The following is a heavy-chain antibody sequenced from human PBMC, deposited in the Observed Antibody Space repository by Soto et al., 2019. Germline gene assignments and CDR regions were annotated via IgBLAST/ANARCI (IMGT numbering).Heavy chain of an antibody. D-gene: IGHD6-19*01. V-gene: IGHV3-30*18. J-gene: IGHJ4*02. CDR2: ISYDGSNK. CDR3: AKVSYSGWYDGVDY. Sequence: GGSLRLSCAASGFTFSSYGMRWVRQAPGKGLEWVAVISYDGSNKYYADSVKGRFTISRDNSKNTLYLQMNSLRAEDTAVYYCAKVSYSGWYDGVDYWGQGTLVTVSS. CDR1: GFTFSSYG.